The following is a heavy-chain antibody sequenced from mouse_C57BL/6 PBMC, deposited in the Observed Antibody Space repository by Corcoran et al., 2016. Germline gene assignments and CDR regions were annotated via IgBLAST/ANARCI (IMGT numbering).Heavy chain of an antibody. Sequence: EVQLQQSGPELVKPGASVKISCKASGYTFTDYYMNWVKQSHGKSLEWIGDINPNNGGTSYNQKFKGKATLTVDKSSSTAYMELRSLTSEDSAVYYCAPLRRYAMDYWGQGTSVTVSS. V-gene: IGHV1-26*01. J-gene: IGHJ4*01. CDR2: INPNNGGT. CDR3: APLRRYAMDY. D-gene: IGHD1-2*01. CDR1: GYTFTDYY.